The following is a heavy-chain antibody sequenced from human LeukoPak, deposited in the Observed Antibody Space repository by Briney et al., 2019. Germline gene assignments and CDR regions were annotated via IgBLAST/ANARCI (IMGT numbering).Heavy chain of an antibody. D-gene: IGHD3-10*01. J-gene: IGHJ4*02. V-gene: IGHV3-30*02. CDR1: AFSFSDFG. Sequence: GWSLRLSCAASAFSFSDFGMHWVRQAPGKGLDWVAFIGSNGSNTYYPDSVKGRFTISRDNSKRTVDLQMNSLRAEDTAVYYCAGRYYYDSGSYGSVYYFDYWGQGTLVTVSS. CDR3: AGRYYYDSGSYGSVYYFDY. CDR2: IGSNGSNT.